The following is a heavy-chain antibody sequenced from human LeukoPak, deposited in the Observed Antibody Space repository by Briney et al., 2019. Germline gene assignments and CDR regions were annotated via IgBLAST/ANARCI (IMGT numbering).Heavy chain of an antibody. D-gene: IGHD3-22*01. CDR2: VNHSGST. Sequence: SSETLSLTCSAYGGSFGGYFWSWIRQPPGEGLEWIGEVNHSGSTNYNPSLKSRVTISVDTSRTQFSLNLRSVTAADTAVYYCARGPPLAYYGTGGYYFFDYWGQGIPVTVSP. J-gene: IGHJ4*02. V-gene: IGHV4-34*01. CDR1: GGSFGGYF. CDR3: ARGPPLAYYGTGGYYFFDY.